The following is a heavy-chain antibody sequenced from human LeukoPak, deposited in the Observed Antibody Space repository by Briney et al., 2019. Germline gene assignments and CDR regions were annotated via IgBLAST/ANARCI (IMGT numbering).Heavy chain of an antibody. CDR1: GFSLSSYA. D-gene: IGHD4-17*01. CDR2: TSSSDSGT. CDR3: ARDGVSSADYGEDYYYMDV. V-gene: IGHV3-23*01. J-gene: IGHJ6*03. Sequence: GGSLRLSCAASGFSLSSYAMSWVRQAPGKGLEWVSATSSSDSGTYYADSVRGRFTISRDNSKNTLYLQMNSLRAEDTAVYYCARDGVSSADYGEDYYYMDVWGKGTTVTVSS.